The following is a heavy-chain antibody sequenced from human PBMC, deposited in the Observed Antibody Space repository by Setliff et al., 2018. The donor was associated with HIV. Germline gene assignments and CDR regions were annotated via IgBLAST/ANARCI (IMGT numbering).Heavy chain of an antibody. CDR1: GYSFITYV. J-gene: IGHJ6*02. Sequence: ASVKVSCKASGYSFITYVVYWVRQAPGQRLEWMGWINAGNGNTKYSQKFQGRVTITRDASAKIAYMELSSLTSEDTAVYYCARKLEPVGYYYHGLDVWGQGTTVTVSS. V-gene: IGHV1-3*01. CDR2: INAGNGNT. CDR3: ARKLEPVGYYYHGLDV. D-gene: IGHD1-1*01.